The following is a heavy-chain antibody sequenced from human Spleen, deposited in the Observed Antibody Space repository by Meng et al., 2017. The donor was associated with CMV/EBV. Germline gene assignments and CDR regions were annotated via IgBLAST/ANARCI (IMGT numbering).Heavy chain of an antibody. J-gene: IGHJ4*02. CDR1: GFTFGNAW. D-gene: IGHD3-16*01. V-gene: IGHV3-15*01. CDR3: TTDRGRGLSLYFDY. Sequence: SGFTFGNAWISWVRQAAGKELESVALIRSKTDRETIAYAAAVKGGFTISRADSTDTLYLQMNSLRLEDTAVYYCTTDRGRGLSLYFDYWGQGTLVTVSS. CDR2: IRSKTDRETI.